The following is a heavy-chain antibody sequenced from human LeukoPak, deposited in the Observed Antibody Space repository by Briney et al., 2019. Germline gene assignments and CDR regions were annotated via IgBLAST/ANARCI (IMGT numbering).Heavy chain of an antibody. CDR1: GGSMTSNNYY. V-gene: IGHV4-39*07. D-gene: IGHD2-21*01. CDR3: ALCPRGVPNFDY. CDR2: IYSSGGT. J-gene: IGHJ4*01. Sequence: SETLSLTCTVSGGSMTSNNYYWGWIRQPPGKGLEWIGNIYSSGGTYSNPSLKTRVSISMDSSRTQLSLNLASVTAADMAVYYCALCPRGVPNFDYWGQGILVTVSS.